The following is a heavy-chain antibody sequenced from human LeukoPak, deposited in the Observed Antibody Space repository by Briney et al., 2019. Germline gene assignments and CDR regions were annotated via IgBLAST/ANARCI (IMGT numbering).Heavy chain of an antibody. CDR1: GGSISSSSYF. CDR2: IYYSGST. V-gene: IGHV4-39*01. D-gene: IGHD2-15*01. CDR3: ARLNRQCSGGSCHSGWFDP. J-gene: IGHJ5*02. Sequence: SETLSLTCTVSGGSISSSSYFWGWIRQPPGKGLEWIGTIYYSGSTYYNPSLKSRVTISVDTSKNQFSLKLSSVTAADTAVYYCARLNRQCSGGSCHSGWFDPWGQGTLVTVSS.